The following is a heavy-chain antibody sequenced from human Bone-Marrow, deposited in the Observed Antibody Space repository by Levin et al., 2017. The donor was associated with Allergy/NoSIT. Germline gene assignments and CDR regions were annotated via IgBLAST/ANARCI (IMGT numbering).Heavy chain of an antibody. Sequence: QAGGSLRLSCAASTFTFSSYAMSWVRQAPGKGLEWVSTISGSGGSTYYADSVKGRFTISRDNSKSTLYLQMNSLRAQDPAFFYFARAARSGSYVFDFWGQGTRVTVSS. CDR2: ISGSGGST. J-gene: IGHJ3*01. CDR1: TFTFSSYA. V-gene: IGHV3-23*01. D-gene: IGHD1-26*01. CDR3: ARAARSGSYVFDF.